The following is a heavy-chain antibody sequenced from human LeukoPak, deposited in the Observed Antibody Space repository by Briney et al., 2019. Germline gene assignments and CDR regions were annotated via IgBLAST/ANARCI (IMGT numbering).Heavy chain of an antibody. D-gene: IGHD4-17*01. CDR3: ARDLGYGDYYGMDV. Sequence: ASVKVSCKASGYTFTSYDINWVRQATGQGLEWMGWVSPNSGNTGYAQKFQGRVTMTRNTSINTAYMELSSLRSEDMAVYYCARDLGYGDYYGMDVWGQGTTVTVSS. CDR2: VSPNSGNT. V-gene: IGHV1-8*01. CDR1: GYTFTSYD. J-gene: IGHJ6*02.